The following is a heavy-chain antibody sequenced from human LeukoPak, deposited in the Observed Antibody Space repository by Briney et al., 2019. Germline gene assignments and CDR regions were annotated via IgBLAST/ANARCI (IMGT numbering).Heavy chain of an antibody. CDR3: ATTYDFWSGYYED. Sequence: GRSLRLSCAASGFTFDVYAMHGVRQAPGEGLEWVSGISWNSGSIGYADSVKGRFTISRDNAKNSLYLQMNSLRAEDTALYYCATTYDFWSGYYEDWGQGTLVTVSS. CDR2: ISWNSGSI. D-gene: IGHD3-3*01. V-gene: IGHV3-9*01. CDR1: GFTFDVYA. J-gene: IGHJ4*02.